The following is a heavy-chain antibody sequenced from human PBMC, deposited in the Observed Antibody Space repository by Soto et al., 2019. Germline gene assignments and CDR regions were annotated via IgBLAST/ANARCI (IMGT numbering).Heavy chain of an antibody. Sequence: QVQLVESGGGVVQPGRSLRLSCAASGFTFSSYGMHWVRQAPGKGLEWVAVIWYDGSNKYYADSLKGRFTISRDNSTNTLYLQINSLRVEYTAVYYCTRDDQGGLAGKENYYYGMDVWGQGTTVTVSS. CDR1: GFTFSSYG. D-gene: IGHD6-19*01. CDR2: IWYDGSNK. V-gene: IGHV3-33*01. CDR3: TRDDQGGLAGKENYYYGMDV. J-gene: IGHJ6*02.